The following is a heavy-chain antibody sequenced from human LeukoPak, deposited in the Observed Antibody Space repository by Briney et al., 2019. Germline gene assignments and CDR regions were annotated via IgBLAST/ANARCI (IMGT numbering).Heavy chain of an antibody. CDR1: GFTFSSYS. V-gene: IGHV3-21*01. J-gene: IGHJ4*02. CDR2: ISSSSSYI. CDR3: ARTRGYYDSSGYCFDY. D-gene: IGHD3-22*01. Sequence: VGSLRLSCAASGFTFSSYSMNWVRQAPGKGLEWVSSISSSSSYIYYADSVKGRFTISRDNAKNSLYLQMNSLRAEDTAVYYCARTRGYYDSSGYCFDYWGQGTLVTVSS.